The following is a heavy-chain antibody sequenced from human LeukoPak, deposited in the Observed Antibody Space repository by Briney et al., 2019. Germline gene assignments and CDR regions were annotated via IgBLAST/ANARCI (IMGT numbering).Heavy chain of an antibody. J-gene: IGHJ3*01. D-gene: IGHD6-19*01. V-gene: IGHV4-59*01. Sequence: SETLSLTCTVPGGSISSYYWSWFRQPPGKGLEWIGYIYYSGSTNYSPSLKSRVTISVDTSDENHFSLKLNSVTAADTAVYYCARGLAGYSGGDDAFDAWGQGTMVIVSS. CDR1: GGSISSYY. CDR3: ARGLAGYSGGDDAFDA. CDR2: IYYSGST.